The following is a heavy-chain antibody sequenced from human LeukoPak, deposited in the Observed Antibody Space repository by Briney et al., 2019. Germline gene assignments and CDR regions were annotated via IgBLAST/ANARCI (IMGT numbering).Heavy chain of an antibody. D-gene: IGHD3-22*01. CDR1: GFTFSSYS. V-gene: IGHV3-21*01. CDR2: ISSSSSYI. CDR3: ATGEIVVVITPSGY. Sequence: GGSLRLSCAASGFTFSSYSMNWVRPAPGKGLEWVSSISSSSSYIYYADSVKGRFTISRDNAKNSLYLQMNSLRAEDTAVYYCATGEIVVVITPSGYWGQGTLVTVSS. J-gene: IGHJ4*02.